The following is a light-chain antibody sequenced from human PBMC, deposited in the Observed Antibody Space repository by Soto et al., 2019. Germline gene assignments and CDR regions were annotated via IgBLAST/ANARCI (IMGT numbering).Light chain of an antibody. CDR3: KSYAGSNTYV. V-gene: IGLV2-8*01. CDR2: EVV. CDR1: STDFVGYNR. Sequence: QSALTQPPSVSGSPGQSVTISCTGTSTDFVGYNRVSWYQQPPGTAPKLIIYEVVQRPSGVPDRFSGSKSGNTASLTVSGLQAADEADYFCKSYAGSNTYVFGSGTKVTVL. J-gene: IGLJ1*01.